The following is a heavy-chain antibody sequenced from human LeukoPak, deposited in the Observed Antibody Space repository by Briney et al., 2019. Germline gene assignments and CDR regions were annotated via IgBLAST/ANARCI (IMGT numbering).Heavy chain of an antibody. CDR1: GFTFSSYA. D-gene: IGHD6-19*01. CDR2: ISGSGGST. CDR3: ASGIAVPQFDY. Sequence: GGSLRLSCAASGFTFSSYAMSWVRQAPGKGLEWVSAISGSGGSTYYADSVKGRFTISRDNAKNSLYLQMNSLRAEDTAVYYCASGIAVPQFDYWGQGTLVTVSS. J-gene: IGHJ4*02. V-gene: IGHV3-23*01.